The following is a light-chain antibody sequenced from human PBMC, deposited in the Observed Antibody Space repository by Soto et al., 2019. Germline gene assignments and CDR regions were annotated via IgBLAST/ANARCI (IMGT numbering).Light chain of an antibody. Sequence: DIQLTQSPSFLSASVGDRVTITCRASQDINTYLAWYQQKPGKAPKLLIFAASTLQNGVPSRLSGSGSGTEFTVTITSLQHEDFATYYCQQRKSYPITFGQGTRLEIK. V-gene: IGKV1-9*01. J-gene: IGKJ5*01. CDR1: QDINTY. CDR3: QQRKSYPIT. CDR2: AAS.